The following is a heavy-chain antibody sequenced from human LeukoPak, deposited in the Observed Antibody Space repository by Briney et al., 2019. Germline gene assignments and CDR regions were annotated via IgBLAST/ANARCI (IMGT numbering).Heavy chain of an antibody. CDR3: ARDGGYCSSTSCYGYYGMDV. J-gene: IGHJ6*02. Sequence: SETLSLTCTVSGGSISSYYRSWIRQPPGKGLEWIGYIYYSGSTNYNPSLKSRVTISVDTSKNQFSLKLSSVTAADTAVYYCARDGGYCSSTSCYGYYGMDVWGRGTTVTVSS. CDR1: GGSISSYY. CDR2: IYYSGST. V-gene: IGHV4-59*01. D-gene: IGHD2-2*01.